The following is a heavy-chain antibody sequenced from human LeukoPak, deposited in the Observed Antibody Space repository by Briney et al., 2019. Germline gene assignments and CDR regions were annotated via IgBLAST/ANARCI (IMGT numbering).Heavy chain of an antibody. Sequence: GGSLRLSCAASGFTFSSYAMSWVRQAPGKGLEWVSAISGSGDSTYYGDSVKGRFTISRDNSKNTLYLQMNSLRAEDTAVYYCAREGYEYYFDYWGQGTLVTVSS. V-gene: IGHV3-23*01. J-gene: IGHJ4*02. CDR1: GFTFSSYA. CDR3: AREGYEYYFDY. D-gene: IGHD5-12*01. CDR2: ISGSGDST.